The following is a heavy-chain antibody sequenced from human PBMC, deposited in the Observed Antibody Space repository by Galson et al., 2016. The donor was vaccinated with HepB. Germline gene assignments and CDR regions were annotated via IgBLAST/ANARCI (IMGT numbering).Heavy chain of an antibody. V-gene: IGHV1-46*01. CDR1: GYTFTRYY. J-gene: IGHJ4*02. CDR3: ARETLGGYYRCFDY. CDR2: INPSGDYT. D-gene: IGHD3-3*01. Sequence: SVKVSCKASGYTFTRYYIHWPRQAPGQGLEWMGVINPSGDYTSYAQEFQGRVTMTRDTSTSTVYMELSSLRSADTAVYYCARETLGGYYRCFDYWGQGTLVTVSS.